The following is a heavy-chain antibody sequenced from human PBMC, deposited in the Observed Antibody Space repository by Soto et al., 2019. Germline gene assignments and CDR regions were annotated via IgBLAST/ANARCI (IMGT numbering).Heavy chain of an antibody. CDR2: INPKSGGT. J-gene: IGHJ6*02. Sequence: ASVNVSCKASGYSFTDYHIHWVRQAPGQGLERLGRINPKSGGTSTAQKFQGWVTMTTDTSISTASMELTRLTSDDTAIYYCARGDSTDCSNGVCSFFYNHDMDVWGQGTMVTVSS. D-gene: IGHD2-8*01. V-gene: IGHV1-2*04. CDR1: GYSFTDYH. CDR3: ARGDSTDCSNGVCSFFYNHDMDV.